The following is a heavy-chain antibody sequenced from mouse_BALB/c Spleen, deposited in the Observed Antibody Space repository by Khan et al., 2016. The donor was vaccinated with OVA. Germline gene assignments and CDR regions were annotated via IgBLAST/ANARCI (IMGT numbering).Heavy chain of an antibody. D-gene: IGHD1-1*01. J-gene: IGHJ4*01. CDR1: GYSITTNYA. CDR2: ISYSGSN. Sequence: EVELVESGPGLVKPSQSLSLTCTVTGYSITTNYAWDWIRQFPGNKLEWMGYISYSGSNSYNPSLKSRISITRDTSKNQFFLQLNSVTTEDTATYYCARKNYYGYAVDYWGQGTSVTGSS. V-gene: IGHV3-2*02. CDR3: ARKNYYGYAVDY.